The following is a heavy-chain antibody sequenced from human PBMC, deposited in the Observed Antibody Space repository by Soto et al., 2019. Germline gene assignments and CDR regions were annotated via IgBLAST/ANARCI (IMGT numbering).Heavy chain of an antibody. Sequence: PSETLSLTCGVSGDSISNSRFYWAWNRQPPGEGLEWIGSIYHTGYAYYNPSLKSRVTISVDTSKNQFSLKVTSVTAADTALYYCARDYFDSSDYTTNWFDPWGQGTLVTVSS. CDR3: ARDYFDSSDYTTNWFDP. CDR1: GDSISNSRFY. V-gene: IGHV4-39*01. CDR2: IYHTGYA. J-gene: IGHJ5*02. D-gene: IGHD3-22*01.